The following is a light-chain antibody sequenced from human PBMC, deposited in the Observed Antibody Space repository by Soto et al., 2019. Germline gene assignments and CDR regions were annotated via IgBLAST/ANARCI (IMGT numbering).Light chain of an antibody. CDR1: HDIRQY. V-gene: IGKV1-33*01. Sequence: DSQMTQAPFSLSASVGDRVTITCQPSHDIRQYFHWYQQKPGKXSKXXIYDASNMETGVPSRFTGSGSGTDFTFTISRLKPEDIETDYCQQYDIFPITFAQGARLEIK. CDR3: QQYDIFPIT. J-gene: IGKJ5*01. CDR2: DAS.